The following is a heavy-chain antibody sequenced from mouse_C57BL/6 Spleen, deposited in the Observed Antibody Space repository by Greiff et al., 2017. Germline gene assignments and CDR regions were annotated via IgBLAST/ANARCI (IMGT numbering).Heavy chain of an antibody. J-gene: IGHJ2*01. CDR2: INPNYGTT. D-gene: IGHD1-1*01. Sequence: VQLQQSGPELVKPGASVKISCKASGYSFTDYNMNWVKQSNGKSLEWIGVINPNYGTTSYNQKFKGKATLTVDQSSSTAYMQLNSLTSEDSAVYYGARRNYYGGSGYFDYWGQGTTLTVSS. CDR1: GYSFTDYN. V-gene: IGHV1-39*01. CDR3: ARRNYYGGSGYFDY.